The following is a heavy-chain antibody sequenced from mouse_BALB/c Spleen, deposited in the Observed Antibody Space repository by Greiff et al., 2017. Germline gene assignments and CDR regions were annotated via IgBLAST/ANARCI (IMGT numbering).Heavy chain of an antibody. CDR1: GDSITSGY. CDR2: ISYSGST. D-gene: IGHD1-1*01. J-gene: IGHJ2*01. CDR3: ARYDYGSSYERYFDY. V-gene: IGHV3-8*02. Sequence: EVQLKESGPSLVKPSQTLSLTCSVTGDSITSGYWNWIRKFPGNKLEYMGYISYSGSTYYNPSLKSRISITRDTSKNQYYLQLNSVTTEDTATYYCARYDYGSSYERYFDYWGQGTTLTVSS.